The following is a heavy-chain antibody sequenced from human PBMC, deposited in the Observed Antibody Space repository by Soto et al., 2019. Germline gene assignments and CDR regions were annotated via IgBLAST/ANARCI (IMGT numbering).Heavy chain of an antibody. CDR1: GFTVSSNY. J-gene: IGHJ4*02. D-gene: IGHD3-10*01. V-gene: IGHV3-66*01. CDR3: ARGSHYYGSGSPGDY. CDR2: IYSGGST. Sequence: EVQLVESGGGLVQPGGSLRLSCAASGFTVSSNYMSWVRQAPGKGLEWVSVIYSGGSTYYADSVKGRFTISRDNSKNTLYLQMNSLRAEDTAVYYCARGSHYYGSGSPGDYWGQGTLVTVSS.